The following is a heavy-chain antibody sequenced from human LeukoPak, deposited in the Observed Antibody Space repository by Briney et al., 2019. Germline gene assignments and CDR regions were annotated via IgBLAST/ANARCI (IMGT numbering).Heavy chain of an antibody. CDR3: ARDLDCSSTSCYEGQY. CDR2: INPSGGST. D-gene: IGHD2-2*01. V-gene: IGHV1-46*03. J-gene: IGHJ4*02. CDR1: GYTFTSYY. Sequence: ASVKVSCKASGYTFTSYYMHWVRQAPGQGLEWMGIINPSGGSTSYAQKFQGRVTITRDTSTSTVYMELSSLRSEDTAVYYCARDLDCSSTSCYEGQYWGQGTLVTVSS.